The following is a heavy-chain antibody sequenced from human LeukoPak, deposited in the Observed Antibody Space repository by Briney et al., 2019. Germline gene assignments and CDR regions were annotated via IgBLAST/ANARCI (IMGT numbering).Heavy chain of an antibody. D-gene: IGHD3-10*01. J-gene: IGHJ5*02. CDR2: LSAYNGKT. V-gene: IGHV1-18*01. Sequence: ASVKVSCKASGYTFTNYNITWVRQAPGQGLEWLGWLSAYNGKTNYAQKFQGRVTMTTEKSTTTAYMELTSLRFDDTAVYCCAKDDEEFGELSWFDPWGQGTLVTVSS. CDR1: GYTFTNYN. CDR3: AKDDEEFGELSWFDP.